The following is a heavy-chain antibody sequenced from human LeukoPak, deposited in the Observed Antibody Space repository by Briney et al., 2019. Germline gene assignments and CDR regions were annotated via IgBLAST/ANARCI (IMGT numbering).Heavy chain of an antibody. CDR1: GGSISSYY. V-gene: IGHV4-59*01. D-gene: IGHD1-26*01. CDR3: ARAVWEYPIGNTVGYFDY. J-gene: IGHJ4*02. CDR2: IYYSGST. Sequence: SETLSLTCTVSGGSISSYYWSWIRQPPGKGLEWIGYIYYSGSTNYNPSLKSRVTISVDTSKNQFSLKLSSVTAADTAVYYCARAVWEYPIGNTVGYFDYWGQGTLVTVSS.